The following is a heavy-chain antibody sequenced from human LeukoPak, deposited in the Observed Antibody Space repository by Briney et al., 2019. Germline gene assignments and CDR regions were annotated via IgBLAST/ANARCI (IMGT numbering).Heavy chain of an antibody. V-gene: IGHV1-2*02. D-gene: IGHD2-8*01. CDR1: GCTFTGYY. J-gene: IGHJ4*02. CDR2: INPNSGVT. Sequence: ASVKVSCKASGCTFTGYYVHWVRQAPGQGLEWMGWINPNSGVTNYAQKFQGRVTLTRDTSINTAYMELSRLNSADTAFYYCARDVSRSRDYWGQGTLVTVSS. CDR3: ARDVSRSRDY.